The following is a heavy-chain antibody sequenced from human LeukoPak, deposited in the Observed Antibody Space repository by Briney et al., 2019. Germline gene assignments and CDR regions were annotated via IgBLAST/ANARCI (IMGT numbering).Heavy chain of an antibody. CDR2: INHSGST. CDR3: ARSRPRMLRFLEWSHRAYMDV. Sequence: SETLSLTCAVYGGSFSGYYWSWIRQPPGKELEWIGEINHSGSTNYNPSLKSRVTIPVDTSKNQFSLKLSSVTAADTAVYYCARSRPRMLRFLEWSHRAYMDVWGKGTTVTVSS. CDR1: GGSFSGYY. D-gene: IGHD3-3*01. V-gene: IGHV4-34*01. J-gene: IGHJ6*03.